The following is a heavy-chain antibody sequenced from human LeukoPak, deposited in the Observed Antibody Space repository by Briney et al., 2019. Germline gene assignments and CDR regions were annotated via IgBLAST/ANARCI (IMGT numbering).Heavy chain of an antibody. CDR1: GFTFSSYW. V-gene: IGHV3-7*01. J-gene: IGHJ3*02. CDR3: ARAGTVVVVVAATDAFDI. Sequence: GGSLRLSCAASGFTFSSYWMSWVRQAPGKGLEWVANIKQDGSEKYYVDSVKGRFTISRDNAKNSLYLQMNSLRAEDTAVYYCARAGTVVVVVAATDAFDIWGQGTMVTVSS. CDR2: IKQDGSEK. D-gene: IGHD2-15*01.